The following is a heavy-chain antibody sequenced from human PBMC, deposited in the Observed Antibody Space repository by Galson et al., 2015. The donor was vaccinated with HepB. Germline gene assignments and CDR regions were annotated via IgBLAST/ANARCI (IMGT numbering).Heavy chain of an antibody. CDR2: IKQDGSDK. J-gene: IGHJ4*02. Sequence: SLRLSCAASGFTFSSYWMSWVRQAPGKGLEWVADIKQDGSDKYYVDSVKGRFTISRDTVKNSLFLQMNSLIAEDTAVYYCARDNIVPTTSGWGFDHWGQGTLVTVSS. CDR1: GFTFSSYW. CDR3: ARDNIVPTTSGWGFDH. V-gene: IGHV3-7*03. D-gene: IGHD5-12*01.